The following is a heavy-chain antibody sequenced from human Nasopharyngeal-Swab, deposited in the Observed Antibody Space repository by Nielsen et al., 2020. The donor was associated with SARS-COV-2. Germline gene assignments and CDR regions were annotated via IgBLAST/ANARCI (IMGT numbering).Heavy chain of an antibody. V-gene: IGHV1-46*02. CDR1: GYTFDYHY. CDR3: ARGLYSSTWYLDN. J-gene: IGHJ4*02. Sequence: ASVKVSCKASGYTFDYHYMHWVQQAPGQGLEWMGLINSSGGSTSYAQKFQGRVTMTRDTSTSTVYMELSSLRSEDTAVYYCARGLYSSTWYLDNWGQGALVTVSS. CDR2: INSSGGST. D-gene: IGHD2/OR15-2a*01.